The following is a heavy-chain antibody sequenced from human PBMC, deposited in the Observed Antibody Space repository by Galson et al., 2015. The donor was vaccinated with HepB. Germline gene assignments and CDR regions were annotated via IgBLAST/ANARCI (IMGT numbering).Heavy chain of an antibody. Sequence: SLRLSCAASGFTFTDAWMTWLRQTPGKGLEWVGRIKSNAAGGTTDYAAPVRGRFTISRDDSKNTVYLQMISLKSEDTAVYYCAKNLGIVVVPAARGWFDPWGQGTLVTVSS. V-gene: IGHV3-15*01. CDR1: GFTFTDAW. J-gene: IGHJ5*02. CDR2: IKSNAAGGTT. D-gene: IGHD2-2*03. CDR3: AKNLGIVVVPAARGWFDP.